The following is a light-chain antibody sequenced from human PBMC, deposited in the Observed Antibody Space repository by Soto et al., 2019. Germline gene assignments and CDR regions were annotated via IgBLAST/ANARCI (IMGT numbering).Light chain of an antibody. J-gene: IGLJ3*02. Sequence: QAVVTQEPSLTVSPGGTVTLTCGSSTGAVTSGHYPYWFQQKPGQAPRTLIYDTSNKHSWTPARFSGSLLGGKAALTLSGGQPEDEAEYYCLLPYSGARPWVFGGGTKLTVL. CDR3: LLPYSGARPWV. CDR1: TGAVTSGHY. V-gene: IGLV7-46*01. CDR2: DTS.